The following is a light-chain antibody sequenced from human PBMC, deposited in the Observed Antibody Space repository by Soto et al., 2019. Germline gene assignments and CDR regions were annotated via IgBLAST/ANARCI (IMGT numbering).Light chain of an antibody. V-gene: IGKV1-5*03. J-gene: IGKJ1*01. Sequence: EIEVTQSPSTLSVSLGDRVTLSCLASESFKSLLDWYQKKAGKAPKFLIYKASTVESGLPSRFSGSGSGTEFTLTISILQHDDFATYYWQQYNIHTWTFGQGTKV. CDR2: KAS. CDR3: QQYNIHTWT. CDR1: ESFKSL.